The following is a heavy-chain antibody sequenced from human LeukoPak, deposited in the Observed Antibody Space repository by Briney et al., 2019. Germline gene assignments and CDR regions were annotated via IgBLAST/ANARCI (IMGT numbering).Heavy chain of an antibody. J-gene: IGHJ6*03. CDR3: ARDWARREDWNYYYYYMDV. Sequence: VASVKVSCKASGGTFSSYAISWVQQAPGQGLEWMGGIIPIFGTANYAQKFQGRVTITADESTSTAYMELSSLRSDDTAVYYCARDWARREDWNYYYYYMDVWGKGTTVTVSS. CDR1: GGTFSSYA. V-gene: IGHV1-69*13. D-gene: IGHD1-1*01. CDR2: IIPIFGTA.